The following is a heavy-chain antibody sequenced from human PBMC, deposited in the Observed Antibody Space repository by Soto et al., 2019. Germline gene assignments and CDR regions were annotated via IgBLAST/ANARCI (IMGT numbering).Heavy chain of an antibody. V-gene: IGHV2-5*01. CDR3: AHSRGYNGYEGPPLYEMDV. Sequence: TSGVGVGWIRQPPGKTLGWLALIYWNDFKRYTPSLESRLTITKDTSKNQVVLSVTNVDPADTATYYCAHSRGYNGYEGPPLYEMDVWGQGTTVTVSS. J-gene: IGHJ6*02. CDR2: IYWNDFK. CDR1: TSGVG. D-gene: IGHD5-12*01.